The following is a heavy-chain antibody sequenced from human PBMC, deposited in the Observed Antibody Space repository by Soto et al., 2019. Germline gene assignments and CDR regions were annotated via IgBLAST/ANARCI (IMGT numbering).Heavy chain of an antibody. CDR1: GFTFSSYE. CDR2: TTRNGRAI. Sequence: GGSLRLSCAASGFTFSSYELNWVRQAPGKGLGWVSHTTRNGRAIYYADSVKGRITYSTDNAKSPLYLQMNNPRASDTAVYYCARVWHPVVDGPAGSLEDCFDPWGQGTLVTVSS. J-gene: IGHJ5*02. D-gene: IGHD6-13*01. V-gene: IGHV3-48*03. CDR3: ARVWHPVVDGPAGSLEDCFDP.